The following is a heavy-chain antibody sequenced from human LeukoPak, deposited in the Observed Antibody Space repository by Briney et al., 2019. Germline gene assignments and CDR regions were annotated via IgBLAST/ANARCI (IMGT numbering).Heavy chain of an antibody. V-gene: IGHV4-4*02. CDR1: GGSISSSNW. D-gene: IGHD3-22*01. Sequence: PSGTLSLTCAVSGGSISSSNWWSWVRQPPGKGLEWIGEIYHSGSTNYNPSLKSRVTISVGKSKNQFSLKLSSVTAADTAVYYCATPSSGYKIDAFDVWGQGTVVAVAS. J-gene: IGHJ3*01. CDR2: IYHSGST. CDR3: ATPSSGYKIDAFDV.